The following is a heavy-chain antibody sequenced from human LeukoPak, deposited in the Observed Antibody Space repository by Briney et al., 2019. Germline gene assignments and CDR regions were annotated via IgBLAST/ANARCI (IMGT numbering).Heavy chain of an antibody. V-gene: IGHV1-2*02. CDR3: ARDGQGSYYDSSGYPLHFDY. D-gene: IGHD3-22*01. J-gene: IGHJ4*02. CDR2: INPNSGGT. Sequence: GASVKVSCKASGYTFTSYGISWVRQAPGQGLEWMGWINPNSGGTNYAQKFQGRVTMTRDTSISTAYMELSRLRSDDTAVYYCARDGQGSYYDSSGYPLHFDYWGQGTLVTVSS. CDR1: GYTFTSYG.